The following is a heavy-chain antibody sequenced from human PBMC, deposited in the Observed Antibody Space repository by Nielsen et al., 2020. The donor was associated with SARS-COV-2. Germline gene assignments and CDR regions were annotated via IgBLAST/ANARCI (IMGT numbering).Heavy chain of an antibody. CDR2: INHSGDT. Sequence: GSLRLSCVVYGGSLSGFQWKWIRQPPGKGLEWIAQINHSGDTKHNPSLKSRVTISVDTSKNQFSLKLSSVTAADTAVYYCARGRNENDYMDVWGSGTTVTMSS. V-gene: IGHV4-34*01. D-gene: IGHD1-14*01. CDR3: ARGRNENDYMDV. J-gene: IGHJ6*03. CDR1: GGSLSGFQ.